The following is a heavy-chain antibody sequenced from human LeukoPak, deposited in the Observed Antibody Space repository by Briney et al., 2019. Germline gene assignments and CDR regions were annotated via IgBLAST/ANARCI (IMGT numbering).Heavy chain of an antibody. V-gene: IGHV3-7*01. J-gene: IGHJ4*01. D-gene: IGHD4-17*01. CDR1: GLTFSSDW. CDR2: IKHDGSEN. CDR3: ARDHYGDYGGPADY. Sequence: GGSLRLSCVASGLTFSSDWMTWVRQAPGKGLEWLASIKHDGSENYLVDSVKGRFTISRDNAQSSLFLQMNSLRVDDTAVYHCARDHYGDYGGPADYWGQGTLVTVSS.